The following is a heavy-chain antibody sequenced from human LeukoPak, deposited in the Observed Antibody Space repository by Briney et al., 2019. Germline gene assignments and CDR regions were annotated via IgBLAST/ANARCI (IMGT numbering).Heavy chain of an antibody. CDR1: GFTFGDYA. CDR3: AKDRYYYGLGYYFDY. CDR2: IIASGRDT. V-gene: IGHV3-23*01. J-gene: IGHJ4*01. Sequence: GGSLRLSCAASGFTFGDYATNWVRQAPGKGLEWVSGIIASGRDTYYADSVKGRFTISRDTSKNTLYLQMNSLRAEDTAVYYCAKDRYYYGLGYYFDYWGQGALVTVSS. D-gene: IGHD3-10*01.